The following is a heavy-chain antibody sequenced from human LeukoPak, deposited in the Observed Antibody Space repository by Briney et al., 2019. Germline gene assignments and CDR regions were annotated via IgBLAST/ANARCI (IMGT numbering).Heavy chain of an antibody. CDR1: GGSISSGGYY. CDR2: IYYSGST. J-gene: IGHJ5*02. Sequence: PSETLSLTCTVSGGSISSGGYYWSWIRQHPGKGLEWIGYIYYSGSTYYNPSLKSRVTISVDTSKNQFSLKLSSVTAADTAVYYCARESGVVVVAATPGWFDPWGQGTLVTVSS. D-gene: IGHD2-15*01. V-gene: IGHV4-31*03. CDR3: ARESGVVVVAATPGWFDP.